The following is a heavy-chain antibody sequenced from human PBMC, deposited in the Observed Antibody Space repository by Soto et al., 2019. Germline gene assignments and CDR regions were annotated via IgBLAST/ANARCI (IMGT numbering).Heavy chain of an antibody. Sequence: GESLKISCKGSGYPFTNYWIGWVRQMPGRGLEWMGIIHPGYSETKYSPSVQGQVTISADRSTRTAYLHWGSLKASDAALYFCVRHDRTYVRAPFKYWGQGTLVTVSS. D-gene: IGHD3-16*01. V-gene: IGHV5-51*01. CDR1: GYPFTNYW. J-gene: IGHJ4*02. CDR2: IHPGYSET. CDR3: VRHDRTYVRAPFKY.